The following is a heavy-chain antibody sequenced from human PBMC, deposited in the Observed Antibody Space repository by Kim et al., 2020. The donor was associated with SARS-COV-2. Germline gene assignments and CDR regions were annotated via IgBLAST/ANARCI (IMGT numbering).Heavy chain of an antibody. Sequence: GESLKISCKGSGYSFTSYWIGWVRQMPGKGLEWMGIIYPGDSDTRYSPSFQGQVTISADKSISTAYLQWSSLKASDTAMYYCARRVGYSYATNWFDPWGQGTLVTVSS. D-gene: IGHD5-18*01. V-gene: IGHV5-51*01. J-gene: IGHJ5*02. CDR1: GYSFTSYW. CDR2: IYPGDSDT. CDR3: ARRVGYSYATNWFDP.